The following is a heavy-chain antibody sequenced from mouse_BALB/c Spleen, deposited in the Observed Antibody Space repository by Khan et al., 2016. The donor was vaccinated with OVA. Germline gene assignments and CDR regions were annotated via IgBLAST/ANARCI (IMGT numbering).Heavy chain of an antibody. J-gene: IGHJ3*01. V-gene: IGHV1-77*01. CDR1: GYTFTDYV. CDR2: IFPGSGST. Sequence: QVQLQQPGPELVKPGASLKMSCKASGYTFTDYVITWVKQRTRQGLEWIGDIFPGSGSTYYNETFKDRATLTADKSSHTAYMQLSGLTSEDSAVYFCARGGYSVFAYWGQGTLVTVSA. CDR3: ARGGYSVFAY. D-gene: IGHD2-14*01.